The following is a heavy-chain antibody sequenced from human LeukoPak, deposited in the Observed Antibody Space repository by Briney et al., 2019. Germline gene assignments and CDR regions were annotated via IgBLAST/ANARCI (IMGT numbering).Heavy chain of an antibody. CDR2: INPNSGGT. D-gene: IGHD2-2*01. CDR3: ARGRVVVPATLTY. J-gene: IGHJ4*02. CDR1: GDTFSGYY. V-gene: IGHV1-2*02. Sequence: GASVKVSCKASGDTFSGYYMHWVRQAPGQGLEWMGWINPNSGGTNYAQKFQGRVTMTRDTSISTAYMELNRLRSDDTAVYYCARGRVVVPATLTYWGQGTLVTVSS.